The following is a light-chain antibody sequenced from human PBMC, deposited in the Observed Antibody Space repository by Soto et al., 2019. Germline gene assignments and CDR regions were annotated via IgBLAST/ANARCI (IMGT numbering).Light chain of an antibody. CDR2: GNV. J-gene: IGLJ1*01. V-gene: IGLV1-40*01. CDR3: QAYDTSLSGVV. Sequence: SVLTQPPSVSGAPGQRITLSCTGSSSNIGADYDVHWYQQFPGTAPKLLIDGNVDRPSGVPDRFSASKSGTSASLAITGLQAEDEADYYCQAYDTSLSGVVFGTGTKVTVL. CDR1: SSNIGADYD.